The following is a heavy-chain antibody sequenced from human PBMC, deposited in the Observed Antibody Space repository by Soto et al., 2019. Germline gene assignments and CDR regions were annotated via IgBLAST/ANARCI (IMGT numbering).Heavy chain of an antibody. CDR3: AKDHSYYASGSFT. J-gene: IGHJ5*02. V-gene: IGHV3-23*01. CDR1: GLTFSSYA. Sequence: EVQLLESGGGLVQPGGSLRLSCAASGLTFSSYAMSWVRQAPGKGLEWVSTISGSGGSTYYADSVKGRFTISRDDSKNTLYLQMNSLRAEDTAVYYCAKDHSYYASGSFTWGQGTLVTVSS. D-gene: IGHD3-10*01. CDR2: ISGSGGST.